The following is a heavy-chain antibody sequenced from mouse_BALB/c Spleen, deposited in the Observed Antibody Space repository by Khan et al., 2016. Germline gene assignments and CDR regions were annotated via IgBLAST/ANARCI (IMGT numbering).Heavy chain of an antibody. CDR2: ISCYNGAT. CDR1: GYSFTGYY. J-gene: IGHJ2*01. V-gene: IGHV1S34*01. Sequence: LVKTGASVKISCKASGYSFTGYYMHWVKQSHGKSLEWIGYISCYNGATRYNQKFKGKATFTVDTSSSTAYMQFNSLTSEDSAVYYCARPYYGYDEGYYFDYWGQGTTLTVSS. CDR3: ARPYYGYDEGYYFDY. D-gene: IGHD2-9*01.